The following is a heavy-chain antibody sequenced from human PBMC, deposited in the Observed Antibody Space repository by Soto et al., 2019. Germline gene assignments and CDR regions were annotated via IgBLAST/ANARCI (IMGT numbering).Heavy chain of an antibody. CDR3: AKGIDCGADCHSYDTFDI. D-gene: IGHD2-21*02. V-gene: IGHV3-23*01. CDR2: FSGRSKST. Sequence: GGSLRLSCAASGFTVNNTAMTWVRQAPGKGLEWVSAFSGRSKSTYYATSVKGRFTISKGNSKNTLYLQMNSLRAEDTALYYCAKGIDCGADCHSYDTFDIWGQGTVVTVSS. CDR1: GFTVNNTA. J-gene: IGHJ3*02.